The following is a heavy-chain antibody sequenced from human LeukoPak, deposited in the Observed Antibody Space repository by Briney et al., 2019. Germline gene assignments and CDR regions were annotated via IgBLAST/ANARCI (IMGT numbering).Heavy chain of an antibody. CDR2: IWYDGGNK. D-gene: IGHD6-13*01. CDR3: AKDSIAAAGTAAKDY. V-gene: IGHV3-33*06. J-gene: IGHJ4*02. CDR1: GFTFSSYG. Sequence: PGRSLRLSCAASGFTFSSYGMHWVRQAPGKGLEWVAVIWYDGGNKYYADSVKGRFTISRDNSKNTLYLQMNSLRAEDTAVYYCAKDSIAAAGTAAKDYWGQGTLVTVSS.